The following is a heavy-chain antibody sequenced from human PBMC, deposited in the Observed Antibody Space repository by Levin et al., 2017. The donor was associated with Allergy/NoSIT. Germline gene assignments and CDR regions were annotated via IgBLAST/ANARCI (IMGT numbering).Heavy chain of an antibody. D-gene: IGHD3-3*01. Sequence: PSETLSLTCAVYGGSFSGYYWSWIRQPPGKGLEWIGEINHSGSTNYNPSLKSRVTISVDTSKNQFSLKLSSVTAADTAVYYCARRPSFGSGYRWGQGTLVTVSS. CDR1: GGSFSGYY. CDR2: INHSGST. J-gene: IGHJ4*02. V-gene: IGHV4-34*01. CDR3: ARRPSFGSGYR.